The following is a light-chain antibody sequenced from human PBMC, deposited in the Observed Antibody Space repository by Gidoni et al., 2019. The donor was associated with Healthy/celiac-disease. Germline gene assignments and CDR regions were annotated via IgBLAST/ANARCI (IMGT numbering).Light chain of an antibody. CDR1: QSISSW. V-gene: IGKV1-5*03. Sequence: DHLMPHSPSTLSASVGDRVTITCRASQSISSWLAWYQQKPGKAPKLLIYKASSLESGVPSRFSGSGSGTEFTLTISSLQPDDFATYYCQQYNSYSQAFGQGTKVEIK. J-gene: IGKJ1*01. CDR3: QQYNSYSQA. CDR2: KAS.